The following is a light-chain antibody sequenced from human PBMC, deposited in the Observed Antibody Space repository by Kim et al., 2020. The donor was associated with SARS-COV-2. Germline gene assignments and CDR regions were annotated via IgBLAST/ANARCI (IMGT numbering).Light chain of an antibody. CDR1: SNDVGGYNY. CDR3: SSYTGSATRV. CDR2: DVK. Sequence: QSALTQPASVSGTLGQSITISCTGSSNDVGGYNYVSWYQHHPGTAPKLIIYDVKRRPAGVSDRFSGSKSGYTASLTISGVQTEDEADYYCSSYTGSATRVFGTGTKVTVL. J-gene: IGLJ1*01. V-gene: IGLV2-14*03.